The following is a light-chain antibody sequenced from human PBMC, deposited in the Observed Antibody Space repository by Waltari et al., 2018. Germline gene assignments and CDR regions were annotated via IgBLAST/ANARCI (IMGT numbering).Light chain of an antibody. CDR2: GTS. V-gene: IGKV3-20*01. J-gene: IGKJ4*01. Sequence: EIVLTQSPGTLSLSPGERATLSCRASQSVTSISLTWYPQKLGQAPRLLNYGTSSRATGIPDRFSGSGSGTDFTLTISRLEPEDFAVYYCQQYDGEVVTFGGGTKVEI. CDR1: QSVTSIS. CDR3: QQYDGEVVT.